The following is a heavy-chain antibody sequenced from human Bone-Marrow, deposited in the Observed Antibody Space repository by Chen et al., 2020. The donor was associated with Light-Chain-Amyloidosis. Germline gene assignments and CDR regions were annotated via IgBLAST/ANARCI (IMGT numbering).Heavy chain of an antibody. D-gene: IGHD3-10*01. V-gene: IGHV1-3*01. CDR1: GYTFTNYA. Sequence: QVQLVQSGAEVKKPGASVKVSCKASGYTFTNYALHWVRQAPGQRLEWMGWINAGNGNTKYSQKFQGRVTITRDTSASIAYMELSSLRSEDKAVYYCARDRFYGSGSYYIFDYWGQGTLVTVSS. CDR2: INAGNGNT. J-gene: IGHJ4*02. CDR3: ARDRFYGSGSYYIFDY.